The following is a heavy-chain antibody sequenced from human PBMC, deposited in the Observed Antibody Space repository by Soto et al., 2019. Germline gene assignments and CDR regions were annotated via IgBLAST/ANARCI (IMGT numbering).Heavy chain of an antibody. Sequence: ASVKVSCKASGYTFTSYGISWVRQAPGQGLEWMGWISAYNGNTNYAQKFQGRVTMTTDTSTSTAYLELRSLRSDDTAVYYCARATIVLVPAAMVSHWFDPWGQGTLVTVSS. CDR2: ISAYNGNT. CDR3: ARATIVLVPAAMVSHWFDP. D-gene: IGHD2-2*01. J-gene: IGHJ5*02. V-gene: IGHV1-18*01. CDR1: GYTFTSYG.